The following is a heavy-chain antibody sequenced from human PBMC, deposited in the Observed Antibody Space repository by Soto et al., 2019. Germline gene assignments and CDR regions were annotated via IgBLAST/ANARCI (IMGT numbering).Heavy chain of an antibody. CDR1: GFTFENYA. V-gene: IGHV3-9*01. CDR2: ISWESGRV. D-gene: IGHD6-19*01. CDR3: AKDSVFSSGWDFDF. J-gene: IGHJ4*02. Sequence: GGSLRLSCSASGFTFENYAMHWVRQAPGKGLEWVAGISWESGRVGYADSVKGRFTISRDNAKNSLYLQMNRLISEDTALYFCAKDSVFSSGWDFDFWGQGTLVTVSS.